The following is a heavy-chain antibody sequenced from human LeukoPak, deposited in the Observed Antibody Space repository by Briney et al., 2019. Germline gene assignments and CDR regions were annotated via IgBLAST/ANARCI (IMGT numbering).Heavy chain of an antibody. D-gene: IGHD3-9*01. V-gene: IGHV3-33*01. CDR1: GFTFSSYG. CDR3: AREGGGLRYFDWLLKTPPHLDY. J-gene: IGHJ4*02. CDR2: IWYDGSNK. Sequence: GRSLRLSCAASGFTFSSYGMHWVRQAPGKGLEWVAVIWYDGSNKYYADSVKGRFTISRDNSKNTLYLQMNSLRAEDTAVYYCAREGGGLRYFDWLLKTPPHLDYWGQGTLVTVSS.